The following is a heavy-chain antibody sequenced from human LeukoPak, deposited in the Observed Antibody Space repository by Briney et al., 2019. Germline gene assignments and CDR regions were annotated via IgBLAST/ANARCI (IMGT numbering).Heavy chain of an antibody. V-gene: IGHV3-64D*06. CDR1: GFIFSEYA. Sequence: GGSLRLSCAASGFIFSEYAMHWVRQAPGKGLEYVSAISSNGGSTYYTDSVKGRFTISRDNSKNTLYLQMSSLRAEDTAVYYCVKDGGSYYLFDYWGQGTLVTVSS. D-gene: IGHD1-26*01. CDR2: ISSNGGST. CDR3: VKDGGSYYLFDY. J-gene: IGHJ4*02.